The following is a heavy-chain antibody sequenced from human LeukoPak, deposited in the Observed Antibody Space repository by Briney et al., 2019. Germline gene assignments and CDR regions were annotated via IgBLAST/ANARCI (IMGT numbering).Heavy chain of an antibody. Sequence: SETLSLTCAVYGGSFSGYSWSWIRQSPGKGLEWIGEINHSGSTNYNPSLKSRVTISVDTSKNQFSLKLSSVTAADTAVYYCASSTIFGVDANWFDPWGQGTLVTVSS. D-gene: IGHD3-3*01. CDR2: INHSGST. V-gene: IGHV4-34*01. CDR1: GGSFSGYS. J-gene: IGHJ5*02. CDR3: ASSTIFGVDANWFDP.